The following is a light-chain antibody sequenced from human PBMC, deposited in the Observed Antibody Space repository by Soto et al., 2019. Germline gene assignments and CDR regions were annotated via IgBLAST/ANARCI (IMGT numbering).Light chain of an antibody. Sequence: DSQMTPSPSTLDASVGDRVTITCRASERISSWLVWYQQKTGKDPKLLIYDNFNLQIGVPSRFSGSGSGTDVTLTIPSLKPDDFATYYCKHDITFGQGTKVAI. V-gene: IGKV1-5*01. J-gene: IGKJ1*01. CDR1: ERISSW. CDR2: DNF. CDR3: KHDIT.